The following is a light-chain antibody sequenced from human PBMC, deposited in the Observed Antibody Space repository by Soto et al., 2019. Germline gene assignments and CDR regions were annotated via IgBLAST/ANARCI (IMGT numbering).Light chain of an antibody. Sequence: EIVLTQSPGTLSVSPGERATLSCRASQSVNSNLAWYQQKPGQAPRLPIYGASTRATGVPARFSGSGSGTDFTLTISSLQSEDFAVYYCQQYTNWPPITFGQGTRLEIK. CDR2: GAS. CDR3: QQYTNWPPIT. V-gene: IGKV3-15*01. CDR1: QSVNSN. J-gene: IGKJ5*01.